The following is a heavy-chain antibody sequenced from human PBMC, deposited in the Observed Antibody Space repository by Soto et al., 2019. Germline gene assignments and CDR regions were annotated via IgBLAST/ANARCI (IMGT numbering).Heavy chain of an antibody. CDR2: IIPVLGTT. V-gene: IGHV1-69*01. J-gene: IGHJ4*02. D-gene: IGHD2-2*02. CDR3: AAGGSNGYIR. Sequence: QVQLVQSGAEVRKPGSSVKVSCKASRDTFTDYAITWVRQAPGQGLEWMGGIIPVLGTTKYAQKFQGRVTMTADESTSTAYMELNSLTSEDRAVYYCAAGGSNGYIRWGQGTQVSVSS. CDR1: RDTFTDYA.